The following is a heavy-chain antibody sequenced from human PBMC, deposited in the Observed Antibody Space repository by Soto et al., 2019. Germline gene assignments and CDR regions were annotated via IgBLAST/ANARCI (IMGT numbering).Heavy chain of an antibody. Sequence: PGGSLRLSCSASGFTFSSYAMHWVRQAPGKGLEYVSAISSNEGSTYYADSVKGRFTISRDNSKNTLSLQMNSLRAEDTAIYYCAKLAGEQWMFDPWGQGILVTVSS. J-gene: IGHJ5*02. D-gene: IGHD6-19*01. CDR3: AKLAGEQWMFDP. CDR1: GFTFSSYA. CDR2: ISSNEGST. V-gene: IGHV3-64*04.